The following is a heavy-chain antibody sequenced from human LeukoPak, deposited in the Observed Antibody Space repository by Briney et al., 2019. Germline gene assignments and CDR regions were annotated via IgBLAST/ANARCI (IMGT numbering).Heavy chain of an antibody. D-gene: IGHD3-22*01. V-gene: IGHV3-48*04. CDR1: GFMFSSYS. J-gene: IGHJ3*02. CDR3: ARARSGYDSSGYYYYRNAFDI. Sequence: GGSLRLSCAASGFMFSSYSMNWVRQAPGKGLEWVSYISSGGSSIYYADSVKGRFTISRDNAKNSLYLQMNSLRAEDTAVYYCARARSGYDSSGYYYYRNAFDIWGQGTMVTVSS. CDR2: ISSGGSSI.